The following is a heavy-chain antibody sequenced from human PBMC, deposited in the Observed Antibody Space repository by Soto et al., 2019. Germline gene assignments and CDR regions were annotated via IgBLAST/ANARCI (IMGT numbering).Heavy chain of an antibody. D-gene: IGHD1-1*01. CDR1: GFTFSNYG. Sequence: QVRLVESGGGVVQPGRSLRLSCAVSGFTFSNYGMHWVRQAPGKGLEWVAVISYDGSNKYYADSVKGRFTISRDNSKSTLYLQMNSLRAEDTAVYYCVESSVQTQALRAYWCQGTLVTVSS. CDR2: ISYDGSNK. V-gene: IGHV3-30*03. J-gene: IGHJ4*02. CDR3: VESSVQTQALRAY.